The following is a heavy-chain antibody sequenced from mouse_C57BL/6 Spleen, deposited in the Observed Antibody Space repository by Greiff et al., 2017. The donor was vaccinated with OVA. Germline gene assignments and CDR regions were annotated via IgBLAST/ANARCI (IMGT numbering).Heavy chain of an antibody. CDR1: GFTFSDYG. CDR3: AKYDYDGDDAMDY. CDR2: ISSGSSTI. J-gene: IGHJ4*01. D-gene: IGHD2-4*01. V-gene: IGHV5-17*01. Sequence: EVKLMESGGGLVKPGGSLKLSCAASGFTFSDYGMHWVRQAPEKGLEWVAYISSGSSTIYYADTVKGRFTISRDNAKNTLFLQMTSLRSEDTAMYYCAKYDYDGDDAMDYWGQGTSVTVSS.